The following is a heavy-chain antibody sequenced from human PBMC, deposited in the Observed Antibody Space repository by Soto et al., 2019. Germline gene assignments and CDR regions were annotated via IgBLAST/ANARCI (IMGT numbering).Heavy chain of an antibody. CDR3: AKVGGGSSLEPYDYILGRASYYYMDV. J-gene: IGHJ6*03. CDR2: ISGSGGST. V-gene: IGHV3-23*01. CDR1: GFTFSSYA. D-gene: IGHD3-16*01. Sequence: PGGSLRLSCAASGFTFSSYAMSWVRQAPGKGLEWVSAISGSGGSTYCADSVKGRFTISRDNSKNTLYLQMNSLRAEDTAVYYCAKVGGGSSLEPYDYILGRASYYYMDVWGKGTTVTVSS.